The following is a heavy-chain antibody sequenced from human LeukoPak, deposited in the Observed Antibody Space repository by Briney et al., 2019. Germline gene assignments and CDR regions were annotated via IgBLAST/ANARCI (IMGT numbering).Heavy chain of an antibody. CDR1: GGSISSSDYY. J-gene: IGHJ4*02. Sequence: SETLSLTCTVSGGSISSSDYYWGWIRQPPGKGLEWIGSIFYSGSTYYNPSLKSRVTVSVDTSKSQFSLKLSSLTAADTAVYYCARLPKVSGKLLSEYWGQGTLVTVSS. V-gene: IGHV4-39*01. D-gene: IGHD3-10*02. CDR2: IFYSGST. CDR3: ARLPKVSGKLLSEY.